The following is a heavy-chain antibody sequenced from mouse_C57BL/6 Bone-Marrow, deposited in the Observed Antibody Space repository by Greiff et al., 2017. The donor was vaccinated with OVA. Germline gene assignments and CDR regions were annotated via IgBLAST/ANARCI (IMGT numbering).Heavy chain of an antibody. CDR3: TRRGSYYSNYEFAY. D-gene: IGHD2-5*01. Sequence: DVHLVESGEGLVKPGGSLKLSCAASGFTFSSYAMSWVRQTPEKRLEWVAYISSGGDYIYYADTVKGRFTISRDNARNTLYLQMSSLKSEDTAMYYCTRRGSYYSNYEFAYWGQGTLVTVSA. J-gene: IGHJ3*01. CDR1: GFTFSSYA. CDR2: ISSGGDYI. V-gene: IGHV5-9-1*02.